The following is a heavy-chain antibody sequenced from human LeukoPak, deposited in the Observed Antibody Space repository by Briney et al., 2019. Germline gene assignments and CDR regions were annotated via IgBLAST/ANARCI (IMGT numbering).Heavy chain of an antibody. J-gene: IGHJ1*01. CDR2: ISGSGGST. CDR3: AKASSSWYTRYFQH. V-gene: IGHV3-23*01. Sequence: XGXXXXXAISGSGGSTYYADSVKGRFTISRDNSKNTLYLQMNSLRAEDTAVYYCAKASSSWYTRYFQHWGQGTLVTVSS. D-gene: IGHD6-13*01.